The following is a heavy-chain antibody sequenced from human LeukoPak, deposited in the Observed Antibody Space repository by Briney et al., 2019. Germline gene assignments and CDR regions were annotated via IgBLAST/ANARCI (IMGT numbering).Heavy chain of an antibody. CDR2: TVSEIDGGTT. V-gene: IGHV3-15*04. CDR3: TTDEDWNYARKDV. CDR1: GFTVSTNY. D-gene: IGHD1-7*01. Sequence: MSGGSLRLSCAASGFTVSTNYMSWVRQVPGKGLEWVGQTVSEIDGGTTDYAAPVKGRFTISRDDSKSTLYLQMNSLKIEDTAVYYCTTDEDWNYARKDVWGQGATVIVSS. J-gene: IGHJ6*02.